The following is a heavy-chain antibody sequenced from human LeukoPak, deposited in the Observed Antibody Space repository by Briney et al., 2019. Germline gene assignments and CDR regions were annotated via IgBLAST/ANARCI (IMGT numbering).Heavy chain of an antibody. CDR3: ASFLGGFSSFH. CDR1: EFNVSSNY. CDR2: IFSGGST. J-gene: IGHJ4*02. V-gene: IGHV3-66*02. Sequence: GGSLGLSCAASEFNVSSNYMSWVRPAPGKGPEWVSVIFSGGSTYYVDSVKGRFTTSRDNSKNTLYLQMNSLRAEDTGVYYCASFLGGFSSFHWGQGTLVAVSS. D-gene: IGHD2-15*01.